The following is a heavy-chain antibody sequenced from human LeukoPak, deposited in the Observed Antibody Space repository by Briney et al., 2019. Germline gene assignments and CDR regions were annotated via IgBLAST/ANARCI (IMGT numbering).Heavy chain of an antibody. CDR1: GYTFTGYY. J-gene: IGHJ3*02. V-gene: IGHV1-2*02. Sequence: ASVKVSCKASGYTFTGYYMHWVRQAPGQGLEWMGWINPNSGDTHYAQKFQGRVTMTRDTSISTAYMDLSRLRSEDTAVYYCARGGDYDSSGYHGRVDAFDIWGQGTMVTVSS. D-gene: IGHD3-22*01. CDR3: ARGGDYDSSGYHGRVDAFDI. CDR2: INPNSGDT.